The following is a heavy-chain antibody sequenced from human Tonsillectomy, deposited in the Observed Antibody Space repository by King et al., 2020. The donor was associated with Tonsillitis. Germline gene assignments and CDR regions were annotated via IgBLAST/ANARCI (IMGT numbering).Heavy chain of an antibody. V-gene: IGHV4-4*07. J-gene: IGHJ4*02. CDR3: ARDGSGSDY. D-gene: IGHD3-3*01. CDR1: GGSISRCY. Sequence: VQLQESGPGLVKPSETLSLTCPVSGGSISRCYWRWIRQPAGKGLEWIGRIYTRRSTNYNPSLKRRVTMSVDTSKNPFSLKLSSVTAADTAVYYCARDGSGSDYWGQGTLVTVSS. CDR2: IYTRRST.